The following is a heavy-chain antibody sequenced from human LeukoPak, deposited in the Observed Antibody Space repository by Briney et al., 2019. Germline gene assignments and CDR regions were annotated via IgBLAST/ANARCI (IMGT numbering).Heavy chain of an antibody. CDR3: AGYNCSSTTCYTGGFHY. D-gene: IGHD2-2*02. Sequence: GGGLRVSCGDCVLTLCTFYLNWVGRAPPGGREGGCGISDSGGTTYCAHSLCGRHTISRDNSKNKLHLQMNSLRAEDTALYYCAGYNCSSTTCYTGGFHYWGQATLGPVSS. V-gene: IGHV3-23*01. J-gene: IGHJ4*02. CDR2: ISDSGGTT. CDR1: VLTLCTFY.